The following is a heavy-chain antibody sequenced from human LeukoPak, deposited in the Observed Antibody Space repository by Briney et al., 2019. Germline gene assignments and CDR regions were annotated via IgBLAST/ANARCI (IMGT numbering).Heavy chain of an antibody. CDR1: GGSFSGYY. D-gene: IGHD2-2*03. CDR3: ATLNGYCSSTSCPPLGY. J-gene: IGHJ4*02. V-gene: IGHV4-34*01. CDR2: INHSGST. Sequence: PETLSLTCAVYGGSFSGYYWSWIRQPPGKGLEWIGEINHSGSTNYNPSLKSRVTISVDTSKNQFSLKLSSVTAADTAVYYCATLNGYCSSTSCPPLGYWGQGTLVTVSS.